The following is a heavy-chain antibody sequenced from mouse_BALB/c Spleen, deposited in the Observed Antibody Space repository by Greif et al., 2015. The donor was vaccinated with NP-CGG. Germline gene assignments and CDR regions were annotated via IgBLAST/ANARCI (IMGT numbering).Heavy chain of an antibody. CDR1: GYTFSSYW. V-gene: IGHV1-9*01. CDR2: ILPGSGST. J-gene: IGHJ2*01. D-gene: IGHD1-1*01. Sequence: QVQLQQSGAELMKPGASVKISCKATGYTFSSYWIEWVKQRPGHGLEWIGEILPGSGSTNYNEKFKGKATFTADTSSNTAYMQLSSLTSEDSAVYYCARARDYYGSSSFDYWGQGTTLTVSS. CDR3: ARARDYYGSSSFDY.